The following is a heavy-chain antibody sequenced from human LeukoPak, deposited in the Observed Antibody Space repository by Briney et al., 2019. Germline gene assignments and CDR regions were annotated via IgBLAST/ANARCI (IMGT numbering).Heavy chain of an antibody. CDR3: AREGDGLPYI. J-gene: IGHJ3*02. V-gene: IGHV4-30-4*08. CDR1: CGSISLGDYY. D-gene: IGHD3-16*01. CDR2: IYYSGST. Sequence: SVTLSLTCTLSCGSISLGDYYCAWIRHPPGQGLEWIGYIYYSGSTYYNPSLRSRVTISVDTSKNQFSLKLSSVTAADTAVYYCAREGDGLPYIWGQGTMVTVPS.